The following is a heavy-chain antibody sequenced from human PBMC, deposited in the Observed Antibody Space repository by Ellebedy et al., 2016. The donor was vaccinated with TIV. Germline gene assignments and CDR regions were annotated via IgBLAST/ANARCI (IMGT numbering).Heavy chain of an antibody. CDR2: IHHSGST. J-gene: IGHJ4*02. CDR3: AIRWYASASAKPY. V-gene: IGHV4-34*01. CDR1: GGSLTDFW. Sequence: MPGGSLRLSCVVYGGSLTDFWWSWIRQPPGKGLEWIGEIHHSGSTNYNPSLKSRVTISIDASKNQHSLKVNSVTAADTAVYYCAIRWYASASAKPYWGQGTLVTVSS. D-gene: IGHD2-2*01.